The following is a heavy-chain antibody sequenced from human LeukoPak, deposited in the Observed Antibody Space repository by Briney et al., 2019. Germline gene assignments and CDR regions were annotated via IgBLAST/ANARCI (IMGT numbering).Heavy chain of an antibody. D-gene: IGHD5/OR15-5a*01. CDR2: IKQDGSEK. J-gene: IGHJ4*02. V-gene: IGHV3-7*01. CDR3: ASLSYYFDC. CDR1: GVTFSSYG. Sequence: QAGGDLRGSCAASGVTFSSYGMSWVRQTPGKGLEWVASIKQDGSEKYYVDSVKGRFTISRDNAKNSLYLQMNSLRVEDTAVYYCASLSYYFDCWGRGTLVTVSS.